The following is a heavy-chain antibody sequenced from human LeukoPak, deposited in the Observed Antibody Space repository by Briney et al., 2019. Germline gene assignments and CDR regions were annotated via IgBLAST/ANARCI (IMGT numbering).Heavy chain of an antibody. V-gene: IGHV4-39*07. CDR2: IKYSGST. Sequence: SETLSLTCTVSGGSINSRNYFWGWIRQPPGKGLEWIGSIKYSGSTNYNPSLKSRVTISVDTSKNQFSLKLSSVTAADTAVYYCARSTVNIKGRTFDYWGQGTLVTVSS. D-gene: IGHD2-2*01. CDR1: GGSINSRNYF. CDR3: ARSTVNIKGRTFDY. J-gene: IGHJ4*02.